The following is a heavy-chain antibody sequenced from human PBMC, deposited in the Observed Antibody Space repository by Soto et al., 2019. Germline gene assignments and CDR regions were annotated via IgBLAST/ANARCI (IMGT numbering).Heavy chain of an antibody. D-gene: IGHD3-22*01. J-gene: IGHJ6*04. Sequence: ASVKVSCKASGYTFTSYYMHWVRQAPGQGLEWMGIINPSGGSTSYAQKFQGRVTMTRDTSTSTVYMELSSLRSEDTAVYYCARSINMIVVVITGSGMDVWGKGTTVTVSS. V-gene: IGHV1-46*01. CDR2: INPSGGST. CDR1: GYTFTSYY. CDR3: ARSINMIVVVITGSGMDV.